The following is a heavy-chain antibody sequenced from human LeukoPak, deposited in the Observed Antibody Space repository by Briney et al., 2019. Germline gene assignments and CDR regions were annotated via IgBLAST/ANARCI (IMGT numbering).Heavy chain of an antibody. CDR3: ARDITMVRGVIQYYYYYGMDV. D-gene: IGHD3-10*01. CDR1: GFTFSSYA. J-gene: IGHJ6*02. Sequence: GGSLRLSCAASGFTFSSYAMSWVRQAPGKGLEWVSAISGSGGSTYYADSVKGRFTISRDNSKNTLYLQMNSLRAEDTAVYYCARDITMVRGVIQYYYYYGMDVWGQGTTVTVSS. CDR2: ISGSGGST. V-gene: IGHV3-23*01.